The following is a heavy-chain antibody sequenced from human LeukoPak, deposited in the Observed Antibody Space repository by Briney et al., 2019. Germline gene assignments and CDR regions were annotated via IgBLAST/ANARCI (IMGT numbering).Heavy chain of an antibody. J-gene: IGHJ6*04. D-gene: IGHD2-15*01. Sequence: PSETLSLTCTVSGGSISSGGYYWSWIRQHPGKGREWIGYIYYCGSTYYNPSLKSRVTISVDTSKNQFSLKLNPVTAADTAVYYCAREPIVVVVAATSYYYYYGMDVWGKGTTVTVSS. CDR1: GGSISSGGYY. CDR3: AREPIVVVVAATSYYYYYGMDV. CDR2: IYYCGST. V-gene: IGHV4-31*03.